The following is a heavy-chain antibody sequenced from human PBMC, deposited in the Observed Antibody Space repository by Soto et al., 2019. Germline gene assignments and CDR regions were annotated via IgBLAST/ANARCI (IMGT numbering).Heavy chain of an antibody. V-gene: IGHV3-23*01. CDR2: ISGSGGST. J-gene: IGHJ6*02. CDR3: ATSLYSSSRYYYYYGMDV. D-gene: IGHD6-13*01. Sequence: GGSLRLSCAASGFTFSSYAMSWVRQAPGKGLEWVSAISGSGGSTYYADSVKGRFTISRDNSKNTLYLQMNSLRAEDTAVYYFATSLYSSSRYYYYYGMDVWGQGTTVTVSS. CDR1: GFTFSSYA.